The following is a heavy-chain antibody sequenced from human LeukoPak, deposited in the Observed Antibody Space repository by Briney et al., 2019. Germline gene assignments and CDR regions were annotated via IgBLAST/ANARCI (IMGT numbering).Heavy chain of an antibody. CDR2: ISYDGSNK. J-gene: IGHJ6*02. V-gene: IGHV3-30*04. CDR1: GFTFSSYA. CDR3: ARNYDILTGYYTDYYYYGMDV. Sequence: GGSLRLSCAASGFTFSSYAMHWVRQAPGKGLEWVAVISYDGSNKYYADSVKGRFTISRDNSKNTLYLQMNSLRAEDTAVYYCARNYDILTGYYTDYYYYGMDVWGQGTTVTVSS. D-gene: IGHD3-9*01.